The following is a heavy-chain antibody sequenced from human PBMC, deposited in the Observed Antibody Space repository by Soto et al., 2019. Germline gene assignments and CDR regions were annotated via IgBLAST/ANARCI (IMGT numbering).Heavy chain of an antibody. V-gene: IGHV4-61*01. Sequence: PSETLSLTCTVSGGSVSSGSYYWSWIWQPPGKGLEWIGYIYYSGSTNYNPSLKSRVTISVDTSKNQFSLKLGSVTAADTAVYYCARFRYDSSGYYSPLDYWGQGTLVTVSS. D-gene: IGHD3-22*01. CDR2: IYYSGST. CDR3: ARFRYDSSGYYSPLDY. CDR1: GGSVSSGSYY. J-gene: IGHJ4*02.